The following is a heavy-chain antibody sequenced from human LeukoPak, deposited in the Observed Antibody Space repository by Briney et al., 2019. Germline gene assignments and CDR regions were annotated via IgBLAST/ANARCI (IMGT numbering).Heavy chain of an antibody. CDR1: GFTFSSSS. Sequence: GGSLRLSCAASGFTFSSSSVKWVRQAPGKARKGISYISSSGSAIYYTDSVKGRFTISRDIAKNSLYLQMNSLRAEDTAVYYCARGYINYPFDSWGQGTLVTVSS. V-gene: IGHV3-48*04. D-gene: IGHD3-16*02. CDR2: ISSSGSAI. CDR3: ARGYINYPFDS. J-gene: IGHJ4*02.